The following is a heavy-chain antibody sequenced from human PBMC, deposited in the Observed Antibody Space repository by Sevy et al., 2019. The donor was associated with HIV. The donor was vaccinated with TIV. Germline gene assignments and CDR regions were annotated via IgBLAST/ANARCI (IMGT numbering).Heavy chain of an antibody. CDR2: IYHSGST. CDR3: ASLQVEYSDSDAFSMFFFDY. D-gene: IGHD3-22*01. CDR1: GGSISSDNF. J-gene: IGHJ4*02. V-gene: IGHV4-4*02. Sequence: SETLSLTCAVSGGSISSDNFWSWVRQPPGKGLEWIGDIYHSGSTNYSPSLGSRVTMSVDKSKKQFSLRLTSVTAADTAVYFCASLQVEYSDSDAFSMFFFDYWGQGALVTVSS.